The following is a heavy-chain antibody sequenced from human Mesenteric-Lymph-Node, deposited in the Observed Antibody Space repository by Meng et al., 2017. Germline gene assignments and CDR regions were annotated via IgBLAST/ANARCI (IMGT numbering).Heavy chain of an antibody. Sequence: GESLKISCEASGFIFSNYGMHWVRQAPGKGLEWVAIIRYDGSNEQYADSVKGRFTISRDNSKNTLYLQMNSLRAGDTAVYYCARAYSGSYYPRFDYWGQGTLVTVSS. CDR2: IRYDGSNE. D-gene: IGHD1-26*01. CDR1: GFIFSNYG. CDR3: ARAYSGSYYPRFDY. V-gene: IGHV3-30*02. J-gene: IGHJ4*02.